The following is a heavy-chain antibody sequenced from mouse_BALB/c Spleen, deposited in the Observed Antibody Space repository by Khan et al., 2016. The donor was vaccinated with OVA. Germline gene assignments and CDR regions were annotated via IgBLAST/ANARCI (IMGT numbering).Heavy chain of an antibody. J-gene: IGHJ3*01. V-gene: IGHV1S29*02. CDR1: GYTFTDYN. CDR2: IFPNTGDT. D-gene: IGHD1-2*01. Sequence: VQLQQSGPELVKPGASVKISCKASGYTFTDYNMDWVRQSQGESLEWIGYIFPNTGDTVYNQKFKTKATLTVDSSSNTAYLQLSSLTSDDSAVYFCATAGYGSFGYWGQGTLVTVSA. CDR3: ATAGYGSFGY.